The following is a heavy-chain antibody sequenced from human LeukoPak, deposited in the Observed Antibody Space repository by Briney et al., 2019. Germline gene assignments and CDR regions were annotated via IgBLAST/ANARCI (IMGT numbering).Heavy chain of an antibody. D-gene: IGHD3-3*01. Sequence: KTSETLSLTCAVYSASFSGYYWTGIRQPPGKGLEWIGEINHSGDTNYSPSLKSRVTISVDTSKAQFSLKLRSVTAADTAVYYCARRIPLVLRFSYYYGMDVWGQGTTVTVSS. V-gene: IGHV4-34*01. CDR3: ARRIPLVLRFSYYYGMDV. J-gene: IGHJ6*02. CDR2: INHSGDT. CDR1: SASFSGYY.